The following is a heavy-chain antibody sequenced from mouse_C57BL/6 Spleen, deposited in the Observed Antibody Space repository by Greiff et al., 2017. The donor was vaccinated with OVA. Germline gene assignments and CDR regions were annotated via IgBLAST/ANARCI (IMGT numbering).Heavy chain of an antibody. CDR1: GYTFTEYT. J-gene: IGHJ1*03. Sequence: QVHVKQSGAELVKPGASVKLSCKASGYTFTEYTIHWVKQRSGQGLEWIGWFYPGSGSIKYNEKFKDKATLTADKSSSTVYMELSRLTSEDSAVYFCARHEVGYYGSEGYFDVWGTGTTVTVSS. V-gene: IGHV1-62-2*01. CDR2: FYPGSGSI. CDR3: ARHEVGYYGSEGYFDV. D-gene: IGHD1-1*01.